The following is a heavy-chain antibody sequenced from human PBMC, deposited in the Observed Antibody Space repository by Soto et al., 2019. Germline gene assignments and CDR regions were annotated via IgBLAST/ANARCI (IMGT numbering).Heavy chain of an antibody. D-gene: IGHD3-10*01. V-gene: IGHV4-4*02. CDR1: GGSISSTNW. J-gene: IGHJ4*02. CDR2: IYHNGSP. Sequence: SETLSLTCVVSGGSISSTNWWTWVRQPPGKRLEWIGEIYHNGSPTYSPSLRGRATISVDKSNNQFSLRLRSVTAADTAVYYCARHSPRWVRGAIDYWGQGTLLTVSS. CDR3: ARHSPRWVRGAIDY.